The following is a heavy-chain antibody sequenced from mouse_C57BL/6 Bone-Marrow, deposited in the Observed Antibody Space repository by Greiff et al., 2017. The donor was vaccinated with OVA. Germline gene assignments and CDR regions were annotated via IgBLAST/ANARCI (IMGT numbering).Heavy chain of an antibody. V-gene: IGHV1-82*01. CDR3: ARTPYCEV. J-gene: IGHJ1*03. CDR2: IYPGDGDT. CDR1: GYAFSSSW. Sequence: VQLQQSGPELVKPGASVKISCKASGYAFSSSWMNWVKQRPGKGLEWIGRIYPGDGDTNYNGKFKGKATLTADKSSSTAYMQLSSLTSEDSAVYFCARTPYCEVWGTGTTVTVSS.